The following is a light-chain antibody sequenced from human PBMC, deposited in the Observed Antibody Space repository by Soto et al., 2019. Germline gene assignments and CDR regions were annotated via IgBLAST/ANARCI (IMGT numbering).Light chain of an antibody. J-gene: IGKJ4*01. V-gene: IGKV3-15*01. CDR2: GAS. Sequence: EIVMTQSPATLSVSPGERDTLSCRASQSVNTNLAWYQQKPGQSPRLLIYGASTRATGIPARFSGSGSGTEFTLTISSLQSEDFAVYYCQQYHNWLTFGGGTEVEIK. CDR3: QQYHNWLT. CDR1: QSVNTN.